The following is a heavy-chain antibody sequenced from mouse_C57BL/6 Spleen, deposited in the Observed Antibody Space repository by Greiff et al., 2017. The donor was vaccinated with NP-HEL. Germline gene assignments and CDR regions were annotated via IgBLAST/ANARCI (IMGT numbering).Heavy chain of an antibody. D-gene: IGHD5-5*01. CDR2: IDPSDSYT. Sequence: QVQLQQPGAELVKPGASVKLSCKASGYTFTSYWMQWVKRRPGRGLEGIGEIDPSDSYTNYNQKFKGKATLTVDTSSSTAYMQLSSLTSEDSAVYYCARLPFAYWGQGTLVTVSA. J-gene: IGHJ3*01. CDR3: ARLPFAY. V-gene: IGHV1-50*01. CDR1: GYTFTSYW.